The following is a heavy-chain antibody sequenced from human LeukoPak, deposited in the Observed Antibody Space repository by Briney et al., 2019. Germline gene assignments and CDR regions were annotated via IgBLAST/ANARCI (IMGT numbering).Heavy chain of an antibody. J-gene: IGHJ6*02. CDR3: ARYCGGDCYGMDV. Sequence: GSLRLSCAASGFTFTSYSMNWVRQAPGKGLEWVANIKQDGSEKDYVDSVKGRFTISGDNAKNSLYLQMNSLRAEDTAVYYCARYCGGDCYGMDVWGQGTTVTVSS. V-gene: IGHV3-7*01. CDR1: GFTFTSYS. D-gene: IGHD2-21*01. CDR2: IKQDGSEK.